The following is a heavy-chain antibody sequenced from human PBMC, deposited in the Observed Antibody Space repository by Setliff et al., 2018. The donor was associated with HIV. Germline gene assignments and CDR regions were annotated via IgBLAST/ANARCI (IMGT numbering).Heavy chain of an antibody. CDR1: GYSFSSYW. V-gene: IGHV5-51*01. Sequence: AGESLKISCRGSGYSFSSYWIAWVRQKSGKGLEWMGIIFPDDSDTRYSPSFQGQVTISADKSISTAYLQWTSLKASDSAMYYCATRLNFGASDAFDIWGQGTMVTVSS. CDR2: IFPDDSDT. D-gene: IGHD3-10*01. J-gene: IGHJ3*02. CDR3: ATRLNFGASDAFDI.